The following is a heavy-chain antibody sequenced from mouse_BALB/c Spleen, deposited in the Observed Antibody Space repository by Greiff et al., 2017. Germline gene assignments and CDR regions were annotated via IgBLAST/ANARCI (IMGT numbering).Heavy chain of an antibody. Sequence: QVQLQQPGAELVKPGASVKLSCKASGYTFPSYWMHWVKQRPGQGLEWIGEINPSNGRTNYNEKFKSKATLTVDKSSSTAYMQLSSLTSEDSAVYYCARRGVVATRFDYWGQGTTLTVSS. CDR2: INPSNGRT. V-gene: IGHV1S81*02. CDR3: ARRGVVATRFDY. D-gene: IGHD1-1*01. J-gene: IGHJ2*01. CDR1: GYTFPSYW.